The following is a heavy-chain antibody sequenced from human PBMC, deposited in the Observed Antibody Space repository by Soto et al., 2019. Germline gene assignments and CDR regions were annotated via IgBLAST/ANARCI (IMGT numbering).Heavy chain of an antibody. CDR1: GGSISSSGYY. CDR3: ASLYFGVVSYYYMDV. J-gene: IGHJ6*03. V-gene: IGHV4-31*03. Sequence: SSETLSLTCTVSGGSISSSGYYWSWIRQHPGKGLEWIGYIYYSGSTYYNPSLKSRVTISVDTSKNQISLKLSSVTAADTAVYYCASLYFGVVSYYYMDVWGKGTTVTVSS. D-gene: IGHD3-3*01. CDR2: IYYSGST.